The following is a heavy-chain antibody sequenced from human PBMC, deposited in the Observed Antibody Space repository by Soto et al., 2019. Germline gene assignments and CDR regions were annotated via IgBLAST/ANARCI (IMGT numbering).Heavy chain of an antibody. CDR2: INSDGSST. J-gene: IGHJ6*02. CDR3: ARTFEANGLRYFEWWSNPLYYSMDV. Sequence: GGSLRLSCAASGFTFSSYWMHWVRQAPGKGLVWVSRINSDGSSTSYADSVKGRFTISRDNAKNTLYLQMNSLRAEDTAVYYCARTFEANGLRYFEWWSNPLYYSMDVWGQGTTVTVSS. V-gene: IGHV3-74*01. CDR1: GFTFSSYW. D-gene: IGHD3-9*01.